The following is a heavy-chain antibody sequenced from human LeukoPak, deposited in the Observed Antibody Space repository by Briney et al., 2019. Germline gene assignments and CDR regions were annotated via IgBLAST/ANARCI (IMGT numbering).Heavy chain of an antibody. CDR1: GGSFSGYY. CDR2: INHSGST. V-gene: IGHV4-34*01. CDR3: ARGAAKDAFGI. D-gene: IGHD6-13*01. J-gene: IGHJ3*02. Sequence: SETLSLTCAVYGGSFSGYYWSWIRQPPGKGLEWIGEINHSGSTNYNPSLKSRVTISVDTSKNQFSLKLSSVTAADTAVYYCARGAAKDAFGIWGQGTMVTVSS.